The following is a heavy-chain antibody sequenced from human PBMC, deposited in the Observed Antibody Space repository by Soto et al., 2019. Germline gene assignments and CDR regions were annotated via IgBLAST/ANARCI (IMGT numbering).Heavy chain of an antibody. J-gene: IGHJ6*02. Sequence: SETLSLTCTVSGGSISSSSYYWGWIRQPPGKGLEWIGSIYYSGSTYYNPSLKSRVTISVDTSKNQFSLKLSSVTAADTAVYYCASYRYYYDSSGPRTCQDAWGQGTMVTVSS. CDR2: IYYSGST. CDR1: GGSISSSSYY. V-gene: IGHV4-39*01. D-gene: IGHD3-22*01. CDR3: ASYRYYYDSSGPRTCQDA.